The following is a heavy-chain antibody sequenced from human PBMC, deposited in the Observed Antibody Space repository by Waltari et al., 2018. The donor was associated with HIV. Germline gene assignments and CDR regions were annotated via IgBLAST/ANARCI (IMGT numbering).Heavy chain of an antibody. V-gene: IGHV1-18*01. CDR3: ARDGLRYSGTFYSDY. CDR1: GYTFLRYG. J-gene: IGHJ4*02. D-gene: IGHD1-26*01. Sequence: QVHLVQSGAEMKKPGASVKVSCKASGYTFLRYGISWVRQAPEHGLEWMGWISTYNHNTNCAQSLQGRVTMTTDTSTTTAYMELRSLTSDDTAVYYCARDGLRYSGTFYSDYWGQGTLVTVSS. CDR2: ISTYNHNT.